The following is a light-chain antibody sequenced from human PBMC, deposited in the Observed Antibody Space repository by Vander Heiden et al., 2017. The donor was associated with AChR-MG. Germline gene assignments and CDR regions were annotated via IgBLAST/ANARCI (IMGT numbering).Light chain of an antibody. J-gene: IGLJ2*01. CDR1: SSNVGSYDY. CDR3: CSEAGSNAAGV. V-gene: IGLV2-11*01. CDR2: DVN. Sequence: QSALTQPPSVSGPPGQSVTIPCTGTSSNVGSYDYVSWYHHHPGKAPKLMIYDVNQRPSGVPDRFSGSKSGNTASLTISGLQAEDEGDYYCCSEAGSNAAGVFGGGTKVTVL.